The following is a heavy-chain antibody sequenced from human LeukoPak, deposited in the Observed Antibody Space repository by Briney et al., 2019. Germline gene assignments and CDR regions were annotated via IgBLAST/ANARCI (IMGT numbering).Heavy chain of an antibody. J-gene: IGHJ1*01. CDR3: ATAPSDIGGYYPEYFRH. V-gene: IGHV3-74*01. D-gene: IGHD3-22*01. CDR1: GFTFINYW. Sequence: PGGSLRLSCAASGFTFINYWLHLFRQAPGKGLVWVSRIKSDGKTNYADSVKGRFTISRDNAKNTVSLQMNSLRAKDTGVYYCATAPSDIGGYYPEYFRHWGQGTLVTVSS. CDR2: IKSDGKT.